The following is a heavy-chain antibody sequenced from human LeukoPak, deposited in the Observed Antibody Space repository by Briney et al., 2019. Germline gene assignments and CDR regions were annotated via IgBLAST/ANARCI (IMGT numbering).Heavy chain of an antibody. CDR3: ARDKEKAVAGTVY. D-gene: IGHD6-19*01. V-gene: IGHV4-59*12. J-gene: IGHJ4*02. Sequence: SETLSLTCTVSGVSISSYYWSWIRQPPGKGLEWIGYIYYSGSTNYNPSLKSRVTMSVDTSKNQFSLKLSSVTAADTAVYYCARDKEKAVAGTVYWGQGTLVTVSS. CDR2: IYYSGST. CDR1: GVSISSYY.